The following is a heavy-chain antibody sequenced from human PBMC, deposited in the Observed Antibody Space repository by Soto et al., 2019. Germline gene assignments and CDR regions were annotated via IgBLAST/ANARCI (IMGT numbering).Heavy chain of an antibody. V-gene: IGHV1-2*04. Sequence: ASVKVSCKASGYTFTGYHMHWVRHAPGQGLEWMGWINPNSGGTNYAQKFQGWVTMTRDTSISTAYMELSRLRSDDTAVYYCARTPYYGDYEYYYGMEVWGQGTTVTVSS. J-gene: IGHJ6*02. D-gene: IGHD4-17*01. CDR1: GYTFTGYH. CDR2: INPNSGGT. CDR3: ARTPYYGDYEYYYGMEV.